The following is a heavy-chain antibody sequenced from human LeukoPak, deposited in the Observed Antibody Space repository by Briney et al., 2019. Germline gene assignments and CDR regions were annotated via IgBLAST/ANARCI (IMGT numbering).Heavy chain of an antibody. D-gene: IGHD1-26*01. Sequence: SETLSLTCAVYGGSFSGYYWSWIRQPPGKGLEWIGEINHSGSTNYNPSLKSRVTISVDTSKNQFSLKLSSVTAADTAVYYCATLSGSYLYYYMDVWGKGTTVTVSS. CDR2: INHSGST. CDR1: GGSFSGYY. J-gene: IGHJ6*03. CDR3: ATLSGSYLYYYMDV. V-gene: IGHV4-34*01.